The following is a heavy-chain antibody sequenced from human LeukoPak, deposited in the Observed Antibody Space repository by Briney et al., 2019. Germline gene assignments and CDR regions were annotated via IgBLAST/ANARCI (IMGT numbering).Heavy chain of an antibody. V-gene: IGHV1-69*05. Sequence: GASVKVSCKASGGTFSSYAISWVRQAPGQGLEWMGGIIPIFGTANYAQKFQGRVTITTDESTRTAYMELSSLRSEDTAVYYCARTAPYYSGSYHGWFDPWGQGTLVTVSS. CDR3: ARTAPYYSGSYHGWFDP. J-gene: IGHJ5*02. CDR2: IIPIFGTA. D-gene: IGHD1-26*01. CDR1: GGTFSSYA.